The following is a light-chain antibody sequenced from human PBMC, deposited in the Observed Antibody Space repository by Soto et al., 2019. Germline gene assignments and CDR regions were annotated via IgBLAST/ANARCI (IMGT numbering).Light chain of an antibody. CDR1: QSVSSY. CDR2: DAS. V-gene: IGKV3-11*01. CDR3: QQRSNWHPS. J-gene: IGKJ3*01. Sequence: EIVLTQSPATLSLSPGERATLSCRASQSVSSYLAWYQQKPGQAPRLLIYDASNRATGIPARFSGSGSGTAFTLTISSLEPEDFAVYYCQQRSNWHPSFGPGTKVDIK.